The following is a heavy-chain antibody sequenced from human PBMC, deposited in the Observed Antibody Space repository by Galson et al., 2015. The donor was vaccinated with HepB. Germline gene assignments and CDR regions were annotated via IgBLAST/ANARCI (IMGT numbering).Heavy chain of an antibody. Sequence: SGAEVKKPGESLRISCKASGYSFISNWITWVRQMPGKGLEWMGRIDPSDSYTNYSPSFQGHVIISTDKSISTAYLQWSSLKASDTAMYYCARHALNYYGSGSLGKDGIDVWGQGTTVTVSS. J-gene: IGHJ6*02. CDR1: GYSFISNW. V-gene: IGHV5-10-1*01. CDR2: IDPSDSYT. D-gene: IGHD3-10*01. CDR3: ARHALNYYGSGSLGKDGIDV.